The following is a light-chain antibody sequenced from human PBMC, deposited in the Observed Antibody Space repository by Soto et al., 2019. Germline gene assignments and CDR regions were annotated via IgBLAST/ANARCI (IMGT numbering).Light chain of an antibody. CDR1: SSNIGAGYD. CDR3: QYYESSLSGVV. CDR2: GNS. V-gene: IGLV1-40*01. Sequence: QSVLTQPPSVSGAPGQRVTISCTGSSSNIGAGYDVHWYQQLPGTAPKLLIYGNSNRPSGVPDRFSGSKSGTSASLAITGHQAEYEADYYCQYYESSLSGVVFGGGTKLTVL. J-gene: IGLJ2*01.